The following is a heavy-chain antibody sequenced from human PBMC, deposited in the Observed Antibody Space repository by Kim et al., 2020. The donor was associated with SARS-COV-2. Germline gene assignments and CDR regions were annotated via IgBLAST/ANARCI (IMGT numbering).Heavy chain of an antibody. J-gene: IGHJ4*02. Sequence: SETLSLTCAVYGGSFSGYYWSWIRQPPGKGLEWIGEINHSGSTNYNPSLKSRVTISVDTSKNQFSLKLSSVTAADTAVYYCARGRHYYDSSGYYRNPVSFDYWGQVTLVTVSS. V-gene: IGHV4-34*01. CDR2: INHSGST. CDR3: ARGRHYYDSSGYYRNPVSFDY. D-gene: IGHD3-22*01. CDR1: GGSFSGYY.